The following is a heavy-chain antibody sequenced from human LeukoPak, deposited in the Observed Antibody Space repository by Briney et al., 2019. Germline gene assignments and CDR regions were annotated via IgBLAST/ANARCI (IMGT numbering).Heavy chain of an antibody. CDR2: MNPNSGNT. V-gene: IGHV1-8*03. CDR1: GYTFTSYD. Sequence: GASVKVSCKASGYTFTSYDINWVRQATGQGLEWMGWMNPNSGNTGYAQKFQGRVTITRNTSISTAYMELSSLRSEDTAVYYCARGXRDIVVVVAAVDAFDIWGQGTMVTVSS. J-gene: IGHJ3*02. D-gene: IGHD2-15*01. CDR3: ARGXRDIVVVVAAVDAFDI.